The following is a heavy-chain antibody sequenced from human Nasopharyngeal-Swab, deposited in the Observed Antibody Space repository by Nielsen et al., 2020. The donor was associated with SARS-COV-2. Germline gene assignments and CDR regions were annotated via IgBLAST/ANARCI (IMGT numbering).Heavy chain of an antibody. J-gene: IGHJ6*02. V-gene: IGHV1-2*06. CDR1: AYTFTGYY. Sequence: ASVKVSCKASAYTFTGYYMHWVRQAPGQGLEWMGRINPNSGGTNYAQKFQGRVTMTRDTSISTAYMELSRLRSDDTAVYYCAAPGEYCSSTSCYRAAYYYYYGMDVWGQGTTVTVSS. CDR2: INPNSGGT. CDR3: AAPGEYCSSTSCYRAAYYYYYGMDV. D-gene: IGHD2-2*02.